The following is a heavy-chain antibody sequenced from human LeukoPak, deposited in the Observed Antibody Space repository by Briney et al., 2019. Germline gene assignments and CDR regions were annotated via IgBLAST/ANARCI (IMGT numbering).Heavy chain of an antibody. Sequence: GGSLRLSCAASGFTFSSYSTNWVRQAPGKGLEWVSSISSSSSYIYYADSVKGRFTISRDNAKNSLYLQMNSLRAEDTAVYYCTVHDYGDYAIDYWGQGTLVTVSS. CDR3: TVHDYGDYAIDY. J-gene: IGHJ4*02. CDR2: ISSSSSYI. CDR1: GFTFSSYS. D-gene: IGHD4-17*01. V-gene: IGHV3-21*01.